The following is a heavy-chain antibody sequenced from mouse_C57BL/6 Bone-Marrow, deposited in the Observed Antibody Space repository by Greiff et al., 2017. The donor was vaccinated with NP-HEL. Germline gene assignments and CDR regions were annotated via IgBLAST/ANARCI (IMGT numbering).Heavy chain of an antibody. CDR3: ARQYYSNSPWFAY. V-gene: IGHV5-12*01. D-gene: IGHD2-5*01. CDR2: ISNGGGST. Sequence: EVMLVESGGGLVQPGGSPKLSCAASGFTFSDYYMYWVRQTPEKRLEWVAYISNGGGSTYYPDTVKGRFTISRDNAKNTLYLQMSRLKSEDTAMYYCARQYYSNSPWFAYWGQGTLVTVSA. CDR1: GFTFSDYY. J-gene: IGHJ3*01.